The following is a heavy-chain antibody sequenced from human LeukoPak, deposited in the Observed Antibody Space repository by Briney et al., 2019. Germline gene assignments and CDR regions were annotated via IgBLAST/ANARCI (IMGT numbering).Heavy chain of an antibody. J-gene: IGHJ4*02. Sequence: GGSLRLSCAAPGFTFSSYWMNWVRQAPGKGLEWVANIKQDGSEKYYVDSVKGRFTISRDNAKTSLYLQMNSLRVEDTAVYYCATSRTLDHWGQGTLVTVSS. CDR1: GFTFSSYW. V-gene: IGHV3-7*05. CDR3: ATSRTLDH. CDR2: IKQDGSEK.